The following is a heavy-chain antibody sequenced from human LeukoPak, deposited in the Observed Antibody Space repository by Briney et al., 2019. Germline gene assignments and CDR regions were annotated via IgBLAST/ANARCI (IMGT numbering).Heavy chain of an antibody. J-gene: IGHJ5*02. CDR1: GGSISSYY. CDR2: NYTSGST. Sequence: SETLSLTCTVSGGSISSYYWSWIRQPAGKGLEWIGRNYTSGSTNYNPSLKSRVTISVDKSKNQFSLKLSSVTAADTAVYYCARDRGSSGYYGGWFDPWGQGTLVTVSS. D-gene: IGHD3-22*01. CDR3: ARDRGSSGYYGGWFDP. V-gene: IGHV4-4*07.